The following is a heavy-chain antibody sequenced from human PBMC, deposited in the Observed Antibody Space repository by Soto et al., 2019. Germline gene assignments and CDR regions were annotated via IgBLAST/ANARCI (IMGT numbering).Heavy chain of an antibody. CDR3: AADTGTPWGWDYYYYGMDV. J-gene: IGHJ6*02. CDR1: GFSFTSSA. V-gene: IGHV1-58*01. Sequence: SVKVSCTASGFSFTSSAVQWVRQARGQRLEWIGWIVVGSGNTNYAQKFQERVTITRDMSTSTAYMELSSLRSEDTAVYYCAADTGTPWGWDYYYYGMDVWGQGTTVTVSS. D-gene: IGHD1-1*01. CDR2: IVVGSGNT.